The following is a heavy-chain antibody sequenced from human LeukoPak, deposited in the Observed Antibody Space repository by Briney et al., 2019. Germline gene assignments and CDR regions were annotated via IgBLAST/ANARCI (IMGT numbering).Heavy chain of an antibody. J-gene: IGHJ4*02. Sequence: GRSLRLSCAASGFTFSSYAMHWVRQAPGKGLEGVAVISYDRSNKYYADSVKGRFTISRDNSKNTLYLQMNSLRAEDTAVYYCARVSGSSWNFDYWGQGTLVTVSS. CDR1: GFTFSSYA. CDR3: ARVSGSSWNFDY. CDR2: ISYDRSNK. D-gene: IGHD6-13*01. V-gene: IGHV3-30*04.